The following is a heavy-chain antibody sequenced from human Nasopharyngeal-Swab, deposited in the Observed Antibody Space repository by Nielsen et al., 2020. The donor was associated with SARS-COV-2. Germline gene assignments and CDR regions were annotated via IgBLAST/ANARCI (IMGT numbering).Heavy chain of an antibody. CDR3: AREGDILTGSVDY. V-gene: IGHV1-2*06. D-gene: IGHD3-9*01. CDR2: INPNSGGT. Sequence: WVRQAPGQGLEWMGRINPNSGGTNYAQKFQGRVTMTRDTSISTAYMELSSLRSEDTAVYYCAREGDILTGSVDYWGQGTLVTVSS. J-gene: IGHJ4*02.